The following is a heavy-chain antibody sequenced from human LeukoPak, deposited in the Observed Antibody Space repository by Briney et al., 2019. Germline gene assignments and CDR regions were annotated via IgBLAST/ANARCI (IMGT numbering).Heavy chain of an antibody. D-gene: IGHD4-17*01. CDR1: GGTFSSYA. J-gene: IGHJ6*02. CDR2: IIPIFGTA. V-gene: IGHV1-69*13. CDR3: AREDRAGGDYGDYYYGMDV. Sequence: SVKVSCKASGGTFSSYAISWVRQAPGQGLEWMGGIIPIFGTANYAQKFQGRVTITADESTSTAYMELSSLRSEDTAVYYCAREDRAGGDYGDYYYGMDVWGQGTTVTVSS.